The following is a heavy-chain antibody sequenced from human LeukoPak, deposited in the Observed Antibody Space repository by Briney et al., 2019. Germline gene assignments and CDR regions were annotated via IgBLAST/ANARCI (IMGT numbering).Heavy chain of an antibody. CDR1: GGSISDYY. CDR2: IYYSGNT. V-gene: IGHV4-59*08. D-gene: IGHD6-13*01. CDR3: ARNWYGSSWSEQIYYFDY. J-gene: IGHJ4*02. Sequence: SETLSLTCTISGGSISDYYWSWIRQPPGKGLEWIGYIYYSGNTNYNPSLQSRVTISVDTSKNQFSLKLSSVTAADTAVYYCARNWYGSSWSEQIYYFDYWGQGTLVTVSS.